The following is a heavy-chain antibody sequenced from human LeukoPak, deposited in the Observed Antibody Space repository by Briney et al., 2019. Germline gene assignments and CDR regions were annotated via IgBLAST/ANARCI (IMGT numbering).Heavy chain of an antibody. V-gene: IGHV1-69*05. D-gene: IGHD3-3*01. Sequence: SVKVSCKASGGTFSSYAISWVRQAPGQGLEWMGGIIPIFGTANYAQKFQGRVTITTDESTSTAYMELSSLRSEDTAVYYCARGSFWSGYDTAWFDPWGQGTLVTVSS. CDR3: ARGSFWSGYDTAWFDP. CDR2: IIPIFGTA. J-gene: IGHJ5*02. CDR1: GGTFSSYA.